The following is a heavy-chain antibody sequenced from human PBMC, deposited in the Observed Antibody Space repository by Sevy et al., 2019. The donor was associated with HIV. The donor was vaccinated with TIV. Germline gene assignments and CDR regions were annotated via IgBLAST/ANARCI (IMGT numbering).Heavy chain of an antibody. D-gene: IGHD4-4*01. CDR2: IWHDGTKK. V-gene: IGHV3-33*01. CDR3: VRVTPDEDGTTLDS. J-gene: IGHJ4*02. Sequence: GGSLRLSCAASGFIFSNFGINWVRQAPGKGLEWVAIIWHDGTKKHYLESVKVRFTISRDNSKNTVYLQMNSLRVEDSGTYYCVRVTPDEDGTTLDSWGLGTLVTVSS. CDR1: GFIFSNFG.